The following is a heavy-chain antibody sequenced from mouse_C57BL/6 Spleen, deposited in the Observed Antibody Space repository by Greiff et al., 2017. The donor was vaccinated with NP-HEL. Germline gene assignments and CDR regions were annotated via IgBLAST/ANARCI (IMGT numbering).Heavy chain of an antibody. Sequence: EVQRVESGPGMVKPSQSLSLTCTVTGYSITSGYDWHWIRHFPGNKLEWMGYISYSGSTNYNPSLKSRISITHDTSKNHFFLKLNSVTTEDTATYYCARGSTGRGFDYWGQGTTLTVSS. D-gene: IGHD4-1*02. CDR1: GYSITSGYD. J-gene: IGHJ2*01. CDR2: ISYSGST. CDR3: ARGSTGRGFDY. V-gene: IGHV3-1*01.